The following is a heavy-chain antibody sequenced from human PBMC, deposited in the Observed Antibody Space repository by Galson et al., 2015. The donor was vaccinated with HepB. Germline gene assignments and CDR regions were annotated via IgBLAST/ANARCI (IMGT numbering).Heavy chain of an antibody. D-gene: IGHD6-19*01. V-gene: IGHV3-23*01. Sequence: SLRLSCAASGFTFSSYAMHWVRQAPGQGLEWVSAISDSGDSTYYADSVRGRFTISRDNSKNTLYLQMNGLTADDTAVYFCAKDAAPGSGSRYFDDWGQGTLVTVSS. CDR2: ISDSGDST. J-gene: IGHJ4*02. CDR3: AKDAAPGSGSRYFDD. CDR1: GFTFSSYA.